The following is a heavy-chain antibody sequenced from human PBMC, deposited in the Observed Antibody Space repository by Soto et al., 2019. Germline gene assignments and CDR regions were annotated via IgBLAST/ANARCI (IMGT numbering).Heavy chain of an antibody. CDR1: GFTFSSYG. CDR3: ARSWYGVYYYYGMDV. J-gene: IGHJ6*02. D-gene: IGHD4-17*01. V-gene: IGHV3-33*01. Sequence: GGSLRLSCAASGFTFSSYGMHWVRQAPGKGLEWVAVIWYDGSNKYYADSVKGRFTISRDNSKNTLYLQMNSLRAEDTAVYYCARSWYGVYYYYGMDVWGQGTTVTVSS. CDR2: IWYDGSNK.